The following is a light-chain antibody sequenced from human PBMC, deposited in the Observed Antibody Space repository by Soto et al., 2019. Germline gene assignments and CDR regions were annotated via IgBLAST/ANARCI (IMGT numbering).Light chain of an antibody. CDR2: GNS. Sequence: QSVLTQPPSVSGAPGQRVTISCTGSSSNIGAGYDVHWYQQLPGTAPKLLIYGNSNRPSGVPDRFSGSKSGTSASLAITGLQAEDEADYYCQSYDSSLSGWVVFGGGTQLTV. CDR1: SSNIGAGYD. J-gene: IGLJ2*01. V-gene: IGLV1-40*01. CDR3: QSYDSSLSGWVV.